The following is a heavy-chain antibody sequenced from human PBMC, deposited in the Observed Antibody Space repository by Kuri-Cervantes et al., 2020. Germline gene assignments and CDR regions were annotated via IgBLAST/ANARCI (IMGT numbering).Heavy chain of an antibody. CDR2: INPNSGGT. Sequence: ASVKVSCKASGYTFTGYYMHWVRQAPGQGLEWMGWINPNSGGTNYAQKFQGWVTMTRDTSISTAYMELSRLRSDDTAVYYCARGRGYYYDSSGYYYGGGYYYYGMDVWGQGTTVTVSS. CDR1: GYTFTGYY. CDR3: ARGRGYYYDSSGYYYGGGYYYYGMDV. V-gene: IGHV1-2*04. J-gene: IGHJ6*02. D-gene: IGHD3-22*01.